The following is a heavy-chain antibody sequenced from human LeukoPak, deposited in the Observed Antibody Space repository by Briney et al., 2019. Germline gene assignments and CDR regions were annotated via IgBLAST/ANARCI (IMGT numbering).Heavy chain of an antibody. CDR3: YTYYYGSGSYSPPFYFDY. CDR1: GFTFSGSA. V-gene: IGHV3-73*01. CDR2: IRSKANSYAT. J-gene: IGHJ4*02. Sequence: QAGGSLRLSCAASGFTFSGSAMHWVRQASGKGLEWVGRIRSKANSYATAYGAWVKGRFTISRDDSNNPAYLQMNSLNTEDTAVYYCYTYYYGSGSYSPPFYFDYWGQGTLVTVSS. D-gene: IGHD3-10*01.